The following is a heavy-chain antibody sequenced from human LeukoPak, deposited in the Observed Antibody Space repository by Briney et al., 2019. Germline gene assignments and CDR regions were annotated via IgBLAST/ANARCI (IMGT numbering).Heavy chain of an antibody. CDR1: GGSFNGYY. D-gene: IGHD1-26*01. CDR3: ARGLGYSGSYGAFDI. J-gene: IGHJ3*02. V-gene: IGHV4-34*01. Sequence: SETLSLTCAVYGGSFNGYYWSWIRQPPGKGLEWIGEINHSGSTNYNPSLKSRVTISVDTSKNQFSLKLSSVTAADTAVYYCARGLGYSGSYGAFDIWGQGTMVTVSS. CDR2: INHSGST.